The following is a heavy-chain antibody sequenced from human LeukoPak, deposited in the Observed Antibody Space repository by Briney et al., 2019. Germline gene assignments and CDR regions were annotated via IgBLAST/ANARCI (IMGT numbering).Heavy chain of an antibody. J-gene: IGHJ3*02. CDR3: ARDVVGNLVGAFDI. Sequence: GGSLRLSCAASGFTFSSYAMSWVRQAPGKGLEWVSSISSSSSYIYYADSVKGRFTICRDNAKNSLYLQMNSLRAEDTTVYYCARDVVGNLVGAFDIWGQGTMVSVSS. D-gene: IGHD1-7*01. V-gene: IGHV3-21*01. CDR1: GFTFSSYA. CDR2: ISSSSSYI.